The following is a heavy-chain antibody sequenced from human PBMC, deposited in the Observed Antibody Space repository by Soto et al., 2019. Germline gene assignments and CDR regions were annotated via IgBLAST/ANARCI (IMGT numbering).Heavy chain of an antibody. CDR3: AIQEDAFDI. J-gene: IGHJ3*02. CDR1: GYTFTDYY. V-gene: IGHV1-2*02. D-gene: IGHD2-21*01. Sequence: ASVKVSCKASGYTFTDYYMQWARQAPGQGLEWMGWINPNSGGTNYAQKFQGRVTMTRDTSVTTAYMELSRLTSDDTAVYYCAIQEDAFDIWGEGKMVTVSS. CDR2: INPNSGGT.